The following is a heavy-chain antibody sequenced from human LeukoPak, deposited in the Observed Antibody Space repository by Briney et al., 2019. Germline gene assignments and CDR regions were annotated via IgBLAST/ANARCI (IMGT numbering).Heavy chain of an antibody. V-gene: IGHV1-18*01. CDR1: GYTFTSYG. D-gene: IGHD3-10*01. CDR3: ARDLYYGSGRNNWFDP. Sequence: GASVKVSCKASGYTFTSYGISWVRQAPGQGLEWMGWISAYNGNTNYTQKLQGRVTMTTDTSTSTAYMELRSLRSDDTAVYYCARDLYYGSGRNNWFDPWGQGTLVTVSS. J-gene: IGHJ5*02. CDR2: ISAYNGNT.